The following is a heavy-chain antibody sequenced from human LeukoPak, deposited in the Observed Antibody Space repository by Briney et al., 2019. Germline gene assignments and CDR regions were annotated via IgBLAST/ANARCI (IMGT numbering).Heavy chain of an antibody. CDR3: ARGHKGFDY. Sequence: QPGGSLRLSCAASGFTLSDHYMDWVRQAPGKGLEWVARTANKANSYTIEYAASVNGRFTISRDDSKNSVFLQMNSLKIEDTAVYYCARGHKGFDYWGQGTLVTVSS. V-gene: IGHV3-72*01. J-gene: IGHJ4*02. CDR2: TANKANSYTI. CDR1: GFTLSDHY.